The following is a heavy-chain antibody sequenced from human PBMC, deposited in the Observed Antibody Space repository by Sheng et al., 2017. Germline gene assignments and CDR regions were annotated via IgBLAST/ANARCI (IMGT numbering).Heavy chain of an antibody. CDR3: AKEAVEFTLRPYYFDY. J-gene: IGHJ4*02. CDR1: GFTFSSYA. D-gene: IGHD6-19*01. Sequence: EVQLVESGGGLVQPGGSLRVSCAASGFTFSSYAMSWVRQAPGKGLEWVSSISHGGGNICYADSVKGRFTISRDNSKNTVYLQMNTLRAEDTAVYYCAKEAVEFTLRPYYFDYWGQGTLVTVSS. V-gene: IGHV3-23*04. CDR2: ISHGGGNI.